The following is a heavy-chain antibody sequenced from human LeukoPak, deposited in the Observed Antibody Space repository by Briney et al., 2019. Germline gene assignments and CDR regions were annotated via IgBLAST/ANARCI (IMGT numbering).Heavy chain of an antibody. V-gene: IGHV1-8*03. CDR2: MNPNSGNT. D-gene: IGHD4-23*01. Sequence: ASVKVSCKASGGTFSSYAISWVRQATGQGLEWMGWMNPNSGNTGYAQKFQGRVTITRNTSISTAYMELSSLRSEDTAVYYCSTLSSFGGNGRDGDLGAFDIWGQGTMVTVSS. CDR3: STLSSFGGNGRDGDLGAFDI. CDR1: GGTFSSYA. J-gene: IGHJ3*02.